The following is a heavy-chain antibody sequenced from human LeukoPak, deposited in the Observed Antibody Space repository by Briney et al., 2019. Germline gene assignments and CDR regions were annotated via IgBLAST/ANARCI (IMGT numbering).Heavy chain of an antibody. CDR3: AKDPGDSVRGYYMDV. J-gene: IGHJ6*03. V-gene: IGHV3-30*02. D-gene: IGHD1-26*01. Sequence: PEGSLRLSCAAYGFTFSDCGMHWARQAPGKGLEWVSFIYNDGRKQYYADSLKGRFTISRDNSKNMLYLQVNSVTADDTAVYYCAKDPGDSVRGYYMDVWGKGTTVIVSS. CDR1: GFTFSDCG. CDR2: IYNDGRKQ.